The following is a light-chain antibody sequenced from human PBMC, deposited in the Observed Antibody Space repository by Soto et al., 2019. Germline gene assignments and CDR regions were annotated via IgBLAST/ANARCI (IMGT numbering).Light chain of an antibody. Sequence: DVVMTQSPLSLPVTLGQPASISCRSSQSLVYSDGSTYLNWFQQRPGQSPRRLIYEVSKRDSGVPDRFSGSGSGTDFTRRISRVEAEVVGIDFFMQGTHGPLPFGPGTKVDI. J-gene: IGKJ3*01. CDR1: QSLVYSDGSTY. CDR2: EVS. CDR3: MQGTHGPLP. V-gene: IGKV2-30*01.